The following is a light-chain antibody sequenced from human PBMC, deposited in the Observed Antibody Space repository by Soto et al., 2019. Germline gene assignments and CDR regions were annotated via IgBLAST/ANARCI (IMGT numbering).Light chain of an antibody. CDR2: GAS. CDR3: QQYGNSGIT. CDR1: QNVSSN. V-gene: IGKV3D-15*01. J-gene: IGKJ5*01. Sequence: EVVVTQSPATLSVSPGERATLSCRASQNVSSNLAWYQQKPGQAPRLLIYGASTRATGTPARFSGSGSGTDFALTISKLEPEDFAVYYCQQYGNSGITFGQGTRLEIK.